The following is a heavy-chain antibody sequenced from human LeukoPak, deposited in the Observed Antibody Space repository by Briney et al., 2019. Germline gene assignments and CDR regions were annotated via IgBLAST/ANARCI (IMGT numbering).Heavy chain of an antibody. V-gene: IGHV3-23*01. J-gene: IGHJ3*02. Sequence: GGSLRFSCAASGFTFSSYAINWVRQAPGKGLEWVSTISGSGGSTYYADSVKGRFTISRDNSRNTLYLQMNSLRAEDTAVYYCAKDLYPTAYSSGREAFDIWGQGTLVTISS. CDR3: AKDLYPTAYSSGREAFDI. D-gene: IGHD6-19*01. CDR2: ISGSGGST. CDR1: GFTFSSYA.